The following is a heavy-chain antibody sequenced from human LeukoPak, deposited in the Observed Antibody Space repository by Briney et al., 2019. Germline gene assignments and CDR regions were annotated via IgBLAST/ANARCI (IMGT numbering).Heavy chain of an antibody. CDR1: GGSISSSSYY. Sequence: SETLSLTCTVSGGSISSSSYYWGWIRQPPGKGLEWIGSIYYSGSTYYNPSLKSRVTISLDPSNNQFSLKLRSVTAADTAMYYCVRAYDSSGYPPFDIWGQGILVAVSS. CDR3: VRAYDSSGYPPFDI. V-gene: IGHV4-39*07. D-gene: IGHD3-22*01. CDR2: IYYSGST. J-gene: IGHJ4*02.